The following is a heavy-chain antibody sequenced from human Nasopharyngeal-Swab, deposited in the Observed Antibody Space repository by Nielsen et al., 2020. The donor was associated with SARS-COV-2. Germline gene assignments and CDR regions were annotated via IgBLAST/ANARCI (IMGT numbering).Heavy chain of an antibody. CDR3: ARTTFYGDYDKLDFDY. V-gene: IGHV4-61*02. Sequence: SCTVSGVSIRSGSYYWIWNRQPAGKGLEWIGRIYTRGSTNYNPSLKSRVTISVDTSKNQFSLKLRSVTAADTAVYYCARTTFYGDYDKLDFDYWGQGTLVTVSS. D-gene: IGHD4-17*01. CDR1: GVSIRSGSYY. J-gene: IGHJ4*02. CDR2: IYTRGST.